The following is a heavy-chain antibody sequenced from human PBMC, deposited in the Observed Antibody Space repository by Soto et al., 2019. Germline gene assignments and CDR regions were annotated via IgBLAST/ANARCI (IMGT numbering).Heavy chain of an antibody. CDR2: INPNSGGT. Sequence: ASVKVSCKASGYTFTGYYMHWVRQAPGQGLEWMGWINPNSGGTNYAQKFQGWVTMTRDTSISTAYMELSRLRSDDTAVYYCARAPARHCSSTSCEDSWFDPWGQGTLVTVSS. D-gene: IGHD2-2*01. V-gene: IGHV1-2*04. J-gene: IGHJ5*02. CDR1: GYTFTGYY. CDR3: ARAPARHCSSTSCEDSWFDP.